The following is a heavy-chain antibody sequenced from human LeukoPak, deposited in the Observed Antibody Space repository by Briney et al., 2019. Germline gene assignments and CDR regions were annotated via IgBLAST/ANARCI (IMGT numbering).Heavy chain of an antibody. J-gene: IGHJ5*02. CDR2: IYYSGST. CDR3: ARRLLWFVSWFDP. Sequence: SSETLSLTCTVSGGSISSSSYYWGWIRQPPGKGLEWIGSIYYSGSTYYNPSLKSRVTISVDTSKNQFSLKLSSVTAADTAVYYCARRLLWFVSWFDPWGQGTLVTVSS. CDR1: GGSISSSSYY. V-gene: IGHV4-39*07. D-gene: IGHD3-10*01.